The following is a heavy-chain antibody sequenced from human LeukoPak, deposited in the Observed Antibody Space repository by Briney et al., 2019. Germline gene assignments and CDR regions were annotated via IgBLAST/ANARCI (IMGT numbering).Heavy chain of an antibody. CDR2: IDHSAST. Sequence: SETLSLTCTVSGGSISSSSYYWGWIRQPPGKGLEWIVSIDHSASTYYNPSLKSRVTISVDTSKNQFSLKLSSVTAAATAVYYCARGVARSSRFHLSYYFDCWGQGTLVTVSS. D-gene: IGHD6-6*01. CDR1: GGSISSSSYY. CDR3: ARGVARSSRFHLSYYFDC. V-gene: IGHV4-39*07. J-gene: IGHJ4*02.